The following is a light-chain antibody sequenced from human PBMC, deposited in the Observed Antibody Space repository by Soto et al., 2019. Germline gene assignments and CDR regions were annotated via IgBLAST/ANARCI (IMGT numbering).Light chain of an antibody. V-gene: IGLV1-44*01. CDR3: AAWEGSLNGWV. CDR2: SNN. Sequence: QSVLTQPPSASGTPGQRVTISCSGSSSNIGSNTVNWYQQLPGPTPKLLIYSNNQRPSGVPDRSSGSNSGTSGALAISGLQSEDEAEYYCAAWEGSLNGWVFGGGTKLTVL. J-gene: IGLJ3*02. CDR1: SSNIGSNT.